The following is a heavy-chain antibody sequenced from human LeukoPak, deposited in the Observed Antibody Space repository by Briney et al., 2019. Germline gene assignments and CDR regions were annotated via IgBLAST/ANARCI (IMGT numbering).Heavy chain of an antibody. D-gene: IGHD3-16*02. V-gene: IGHV3-23*01. CDR2: ISGSDGSS. Sequence: GGSLRLSCAASGFTFNSFAMNWVRQAPGKGLEWVSSISGSDGSSHYADFVKGRFTISRDNSKNTLHLQMNSLGAEDTAVYYCAKSLGVGGYTRYKGFDQWGQGTLVTVSS. CDR3: AKSLGVGGYTRYKGFDQ. CDR1: GFTFNSFA. J-gene: IGHJ4*02.